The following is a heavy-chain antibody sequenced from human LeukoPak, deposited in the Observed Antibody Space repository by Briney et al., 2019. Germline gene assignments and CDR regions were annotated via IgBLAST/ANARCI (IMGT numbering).Heavy chain of an antibody. CDR2: ISAYNGNT. J-gene: IGHJ5*02. V-gene: IGHV1-18*01. D-gene: IGHD6-13*01. CDR3: ARYSSGWYSGWFDP. Sequence: EASVKVSCKASGYTFTSYGISWVRQAPGQGLEWMGWISAYNGNTNYAQKLQGRVTMTTDTSTSTAYMELRSLRSDDTAVYYCARYSSGWYSGWFDPWGQGTLVTVSS. CDR1: GYTFTSYG.